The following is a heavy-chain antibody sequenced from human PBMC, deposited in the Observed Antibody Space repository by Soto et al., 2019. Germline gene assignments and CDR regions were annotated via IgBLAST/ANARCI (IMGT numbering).Heavy chain of an antibody. CDR1: GVTFSTYS. D-gene: IGHD3-10*02. CDR2: ISSTGATT. V-gene: IGHV3-48*01. J-gene: IGHJ4*02. Sequence: EVQLVESGGGLVPPGGSLRLSCAASGVTFSTYSMNWVRQAPGKGLEWVSFISSTGATTYYADSVKGRLTISRDNAKNSLFLQTNSLPAEDTAVYYCARDVRLPDYWGQGTLVTVSS. CDR3: ARDVRLPDY.